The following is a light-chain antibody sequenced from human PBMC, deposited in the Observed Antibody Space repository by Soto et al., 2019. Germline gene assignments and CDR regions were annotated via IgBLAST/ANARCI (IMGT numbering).Light chain of an antibody. V-gene: IGKV1-39*01. CDR3: QQSYNTPRT. CDR2: AAS. Sequence: DLQMTQSPSSLSASVGDRVTITCRASPSISAYLNWYQQKPGKAPNLLIYAASSLQSGVPSRFSASGSGTDFTLTITNLQPEDLATYYCQQSYNTPRTFGGGTKVEIK. CDR1: PSISAY. J-gene: IGKJ4*01.